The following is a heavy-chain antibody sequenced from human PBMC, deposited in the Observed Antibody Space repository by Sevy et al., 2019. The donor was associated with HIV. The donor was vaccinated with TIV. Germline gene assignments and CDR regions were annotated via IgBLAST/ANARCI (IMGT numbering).Heavy chain of an antibody. Sequence: GGSLRLSCAASGFTFSSYSMNWVRQAPGKGLEWVSYISSSSSTIYYADSVKGRFTISRDNAKNSLYLQMKSLRAEDTAVYYCARDRANDYGPPYYFDYWGQGTLVTVSS. J-gene: IGHJ4*01. CDR3: ARDRANDYGPPYYFDY. CDR2: ISSSSSTI. CDR1: GFTFSSYS. V-gene: IGHV3-48*01. D-gene: IGHD4-17*01.